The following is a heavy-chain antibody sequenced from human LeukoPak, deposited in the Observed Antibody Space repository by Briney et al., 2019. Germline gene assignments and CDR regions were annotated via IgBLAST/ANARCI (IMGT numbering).Heavy chain of an antibody. CDR1: GGSFSGYY. CDR2: INHSGST. CDR3: ARGDYDFWSASMDY. Sequence: SETLSLTCAVYGGSFSGYYWSWIRQPPGEGLEWIGEINHSGSTNYNPSLKSRVTISVDTSKNQFSLKLSSVTAADTAVYYCARGDYDFWSASMDYWGQGTLVTVSS. D-gene: IGHD3-3*01. J-gene: IGHJ4*02. V-gene: IGHV4-34*01.